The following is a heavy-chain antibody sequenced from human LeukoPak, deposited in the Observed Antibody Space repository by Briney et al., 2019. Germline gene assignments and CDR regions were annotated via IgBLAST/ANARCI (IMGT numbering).Heavy chain of an antibody. V-gene: IGHV1-69*13. CDR1: GGTFSSYA. CDR2: IIPIFGTA. Sequence: ASVKVSCKASGGTFSSYAISWVRQAPGQGLEWMGGIIPIFGTANYAQKFQGRVTITADESTSTAYMELSSLRSEDTAVYYCARSIAVAGWSGGDYWGQGTLVTVSS. D-gene: IGHD6-19*01. CDR3: ARSIAVAGWSGGDY. J-gene: IGHJ4*02.